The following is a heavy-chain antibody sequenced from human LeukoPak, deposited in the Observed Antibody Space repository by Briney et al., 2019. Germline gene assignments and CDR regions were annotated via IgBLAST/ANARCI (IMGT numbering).Heavy chain of an antibody. CDR3: ARDTSPRIAAIYYDAFDI. D-gene: IGHD6-13*01. Sequence: ETLSLTCAVYGGSFSGYYWSWVRQAPGKGLEWVANIRKDGSDIHYVDSVKGRFTISRDNAKNSLYLEMSSLRGEDTALYYCARDTSPRIAAIYYDAFDIWGQGTMVTVSS. CDR1: GGSFSGYY. J-gene: IGHJ3*02. V-gene: IGHV3-7*01. CDR2: IRKDGSDI.